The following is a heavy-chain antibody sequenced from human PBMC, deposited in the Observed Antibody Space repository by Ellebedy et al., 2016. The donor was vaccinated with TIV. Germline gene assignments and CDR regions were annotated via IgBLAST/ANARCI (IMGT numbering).Heavy chain of an antibody. J-gene: IGHJ5*02. CDR2: VYYTGSP. CDR1: GASISSNY. D-gene: IGHD6-13*01. V-gene: IGHV4-59*01. CDR3: ARAKMGSHGSSWGTDWFDP. Sequence: MPSETLSLTCTVSGASISSNYWSWIRQAPGKGLEWIGYVYYTGSPNYNPSLKGRVTFSVGTSNNQFSLKLSSVTAADTAIYYCARAKMGSHGSSWGTDWFDPWGQGALVTVSS.